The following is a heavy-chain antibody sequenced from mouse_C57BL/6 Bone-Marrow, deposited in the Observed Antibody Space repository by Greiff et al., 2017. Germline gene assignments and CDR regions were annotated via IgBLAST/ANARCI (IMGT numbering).Heavy chain of an antibody. CDR3: ARQNYDGYYVDY. CDR2: ISNGGGST. Sequence: EVKLVESGGGLVQPGGSLKLSCAASGFTFSDYYMYWVRQTPEKRLEWVAYISNGGGSTYYPDTVKGRFTLSRDNAKNTLYLQISRLKSEDTAMYYCARQNYDGYYVDYWGQGTTLTVSS. CDR1: GFTFSDYY. J-gene: IGHJ2*01. V-gene: IGHV5-12*01. D-gene: IGHD2-3*01.